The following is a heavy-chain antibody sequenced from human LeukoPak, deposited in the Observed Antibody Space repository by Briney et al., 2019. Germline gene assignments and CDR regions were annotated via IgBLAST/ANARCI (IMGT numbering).Heavy chain of an antibody. Sequence: SETLSLTCTVSGGSIISSSYYWGWIRQPPGKGLEWIGEINHSGSTNYNPSLKSRVTISVDTSKNQFSLKLSSVTAADTAVYYCAAEKMVRGVINDYWGQGTLVTVSS. CDR3: AAEKMVRGVINDY. CDR1: GGSIISSSYY. V-gene: IGHV4-39*07. J-gene: IGHJ4*02. CDR2: INHSGST. D-gene: IGHD3-10*01.